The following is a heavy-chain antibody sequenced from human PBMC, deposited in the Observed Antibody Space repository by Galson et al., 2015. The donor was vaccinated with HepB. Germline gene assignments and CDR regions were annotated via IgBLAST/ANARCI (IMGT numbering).Heavy chain of an antibody. V-gene: IGHV3-30*18. CDR3: AKEQRYSESYFDAFYHNGMDA. D-gene: IGHD1-26*01. Sequence: SLRLSCAASGISFSDYAMHWVRQAPGKGLEWVAVISYDGRNQYYAESVKSRFTIPRENSKNTVFLQMNSLRVEDTAVFYCAKEQRYSESYFDAFYHNGMDAWGQGTTVTVSS. J-gene: IGHJ6*02. CDR2: ISYDGRNQ. CDR1: GISFSDYA.